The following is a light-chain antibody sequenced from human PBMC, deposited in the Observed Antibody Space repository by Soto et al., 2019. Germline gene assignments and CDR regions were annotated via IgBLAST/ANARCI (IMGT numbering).Light chain of an antibody. J-gene: IGKJ4*01. Sequence: EIVLTQSPATLSVSPGERATLSCRSSQSVSSNLAWYQQKPGQAPRLLMFGASTRATNIPDRFSGSGSGTEFTLTISSLQSEDFAVYYCQQYFNWPPLTFGGGTKVDIK. CDR1: QSVSSN. CDR2: GAS. V-gene: IGKV3-15*01. CDR3: QQYFNWPPLT.